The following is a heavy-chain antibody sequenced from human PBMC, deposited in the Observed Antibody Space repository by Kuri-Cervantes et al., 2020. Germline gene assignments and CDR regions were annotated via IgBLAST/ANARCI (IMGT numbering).Heavy chain of an antibody. J-gene: IGHJ4*02. Sequence: GGSLRLSCAASGFTFSSYGMHWVRQAPGKGLEWVAVISYDGSNKYYADSVKGRFTISRDNSKNTLYLQVNSLRAEDTAVYYCARDVARLHLAMNYWGQGTLVTVSS. D-gene: IGHD3-16*01. CDR1: GFTFSSYG. CDR3: ARDVARLHLAMNY. V-gene: IGHV3-30*03. CDR2: ISYDGSNK.